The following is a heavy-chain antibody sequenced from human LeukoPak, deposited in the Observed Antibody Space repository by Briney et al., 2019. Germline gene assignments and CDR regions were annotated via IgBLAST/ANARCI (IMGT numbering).Heavy chain of an antibody. CDR3: ARGSSSLVY. J-gene: IGHJ4*02. D-gene: IGHD6-13*01. CDR1: GGSISSGSYY. V-gene: IGHV4-61*02. CDR2: IYTSGST. Sequence: SQNLSLTCTVSGGSISSGSYYWSWIRQPAGKGLEWIGRIYTSGSTNYNPSLKSRVTISVDTSKNQFSLQLSSVTAADTSVYYCARGSSSLVYWGQGTLVTVSS.